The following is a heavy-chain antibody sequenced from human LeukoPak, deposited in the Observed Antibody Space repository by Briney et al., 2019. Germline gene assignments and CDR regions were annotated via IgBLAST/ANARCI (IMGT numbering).Heavy chain of an antibody. CDR2: INHSGST. CDR3: ARLGKYYDILTGPDNHAFDI. J-gene: IGHJ3*02. CDR1: GGSFSGYY. V-gene: IGHV4-34*01. Sequence: SETLSLTCAVYGGSFSGYYWSWIRQPPGKGLEWIGEINHSGSTNYNPSLKSRVTISVDTSKNQFSLKLSSVTAADTAVYYCARLGKYYDILTGPDNHAFDIWGQGTMVTVSS. D-gene: IGHD3-9*01.